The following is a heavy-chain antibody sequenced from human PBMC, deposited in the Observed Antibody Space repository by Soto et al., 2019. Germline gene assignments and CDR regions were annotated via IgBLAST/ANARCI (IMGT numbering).Heavy chain of an antibody. V-gene: IGHV4-30-4*01. J-gene: IGHJ5*02. Sequence: SETLSLTCTVSGGSISSGDYYWSWIRHPPGKGLEWIGYIYYSGSTYYNPSLKSRVTISVDTSKNQFSLKLSSVTAADTAVYYCARDKNSYYYDSSGPVWFDPWGQGTLVTVSS. CDR3: ARDKNSYYYDSSGPVWFDP. CDR1: GGSISSGDYY. CDR2: IYYSGST. D-gene: IGHD3-22*01.